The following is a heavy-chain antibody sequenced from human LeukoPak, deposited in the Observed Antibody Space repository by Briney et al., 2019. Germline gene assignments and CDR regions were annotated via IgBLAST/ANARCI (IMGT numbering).Heavy chain of an antibody. V-gene: IGHV3-23*01. J-gene: IGHJ6*03. D-gene: IGHD2-15*01. CDR2: ISGSGDST. CDR1: GFTFSSYA. Sequence: GGSLRLSCAASGFTFSSYAMSWVRQAPGKGLEWVSAISGSGDSTHYADSVKGRFTISRDNSKNTLYLQMNSLRAEDTATYYCAKNGDRGAYCSGGSCYLYYYYYIDVWGKGTTVTISS. CDR3: AKNGDRGAYCSGGSCYLYYYYYIDV.